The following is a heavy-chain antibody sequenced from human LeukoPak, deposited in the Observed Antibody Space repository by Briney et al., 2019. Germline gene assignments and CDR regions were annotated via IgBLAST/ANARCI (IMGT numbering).Heavy chain of an antibody. J-gene: IGHJ3*02. CDR1: GFTFDDYA. Sequence: PGGSLRLSCAASGFTFDDYAMHWVRQAPGKGLEWVSGISWNSGSIGYADSVKGRFTISRDNAKNSLYLQMNSLRAEDTAVYYCASLGIAAAGSGAFDIWGQGTMVTVSS. CDR3: ASLGIAAAGSGAFDI. D-gene: IGHD6-13*01. V-gene: IGHV3-9*01. CDR2: ISWNSGSI.